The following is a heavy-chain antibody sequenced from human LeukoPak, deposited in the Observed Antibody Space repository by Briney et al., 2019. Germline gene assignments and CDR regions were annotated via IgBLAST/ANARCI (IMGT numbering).Heavy chain of an antibody. J-gene: IGHJ4*02. D-gene: IGHD3-10*01. Sequence: PGGSLRLSCAASGFTFSSYSMNWVRQAPGKGLEWVSSISSSSSYIYYADSVKGRLTISRDNAKNSLYLQMNSLRAEDTAVYYCASGGLMVRGVIRSFDYWGQGTLVTVSS. CDR3: ASGGLMVRGVIRSFDY. CDR2: ISSSSSYI. V-gene: IGHV3-21*01. CDR1: GFTFSSYS.